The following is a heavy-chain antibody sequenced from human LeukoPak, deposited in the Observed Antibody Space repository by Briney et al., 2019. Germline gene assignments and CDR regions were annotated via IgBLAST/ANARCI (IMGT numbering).Heavy chain of an antibody. CDR1: GDSISRSTYY. J-gene: IGHJ4*02. D-gene: IGHD3-22*01. V-gene: IGHV4-39*01. Sequence: PSETLSLTCTVSGDSISRSTYYWGWIRQPPGRGLEWIGALYYSGSIYYNPSLKSRVTISVDTPKNQFSLKLNSVTAADTAVYYCARHGPPMSPIDHWGQGTLVSVSS. CDR3: ARHGPPMSPIDH. CDR2: LYYSGSI.